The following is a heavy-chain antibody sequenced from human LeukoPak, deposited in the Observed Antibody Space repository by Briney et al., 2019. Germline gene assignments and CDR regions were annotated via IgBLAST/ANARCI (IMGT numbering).Heavy chain of an antibody. CDR3: ARENHRPGDFWSGSNWVDY. CDR2: ISGSGGST. D-gene: IGHD3-3*01. V-gene: IGHV3-23*01. Sequence: PGGSLRLSCAASGFTFSSYAMSWVRQAPGKGLEWVSAISGSGGSTYYADSVKGRFTISRDNSKNTLYLQMNSLRAEDTAVYYCARENHRPGDFWSGSNWVDYWGQGTLVTVSS. CDR1: GFTFSSYA. J-gene: IGHJ4*02.